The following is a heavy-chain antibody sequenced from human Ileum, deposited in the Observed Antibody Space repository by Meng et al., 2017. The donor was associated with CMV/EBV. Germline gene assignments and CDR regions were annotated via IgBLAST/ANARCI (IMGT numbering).Heavy chain of an antibody. D-gene: IGHD6-13*01. V-gene: IGHV1-2*02. CDR3: AREVDIAAAGFDY. Sequence: ASVKVSCKASGYTFTGYYMHWVRQAPGQGLEWMGWINPNSGGTNYAQKFQGRVTMTRDTSISTAYMELSRLRSDDTAVYYCAREVDIAAAGFDYWGQGNLVTVAS. J-gene: IGHJ4*02. CDR1: GYTFTGYY. CDR2: INPNSGGT.